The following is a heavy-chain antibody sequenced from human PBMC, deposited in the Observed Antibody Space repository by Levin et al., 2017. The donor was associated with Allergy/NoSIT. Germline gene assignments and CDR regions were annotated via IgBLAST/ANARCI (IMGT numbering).Heavy chain of an antibody. J-gene: IGHJ4*02. Sequence: SETLSLTCTVSGASISSYYWTWIRQSPGKGLEWIGYVYYSGITNYNPSLKSRVTMSVDTSKNQFSLKLKSVTAADTAVYHGATGSNNFENWGQGTLVSVSS. CDR1: GASISSYY. CDR2: VYYSGIT. V-gene: IGHV4-59*01. CDR3: ATGSNNFEN. D-gene: IGHD2-8*01.